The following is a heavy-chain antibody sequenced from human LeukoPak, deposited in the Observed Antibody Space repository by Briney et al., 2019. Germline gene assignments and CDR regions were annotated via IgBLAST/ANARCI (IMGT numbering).Heavy chain of an antibody. Sequence: SETLSLTCTVSGGSISSYYWSWIRQQSGKGLEWIGYIYYSGSTYYNPSLKSRASVSIDTSKNQFSLKLSSVTAADTAVYYCARFQNDGDPRGTFDPWGQGTLVTVSS. CDR2: IYYSGST. CDR1: GGSISSYY. J-gene: IGHJ5*02. V-gene: IGHV4-59*06. CDR3: ARFQNDGDPRGTFDP. D-gene: IGHD4-17*01.